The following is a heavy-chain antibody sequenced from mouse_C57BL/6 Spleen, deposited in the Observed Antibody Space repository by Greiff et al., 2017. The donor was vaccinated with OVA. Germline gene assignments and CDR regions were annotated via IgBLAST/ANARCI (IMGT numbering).Heavy chain of an antibody. J-gene: IGHJ3*01. CDR3: ARQEIYYEYDGAWFAY. D-gene: IGHD2-4*01. CDR1: GYAFSSSW. CDR2: IYPGDGDT. V-gene: IGHV1-82*01. Sequence: QVQLQQSGPELVKPGASVKISCKASGYAFSSSWMNWVKQRPGKGLEWIGRIYPGDGDTKYNGKFKGKATLTADKSSSTANMQLSSLTSEDSAVYFCARQEIYYEYDGAWFAYWGQGTLVTVSA.